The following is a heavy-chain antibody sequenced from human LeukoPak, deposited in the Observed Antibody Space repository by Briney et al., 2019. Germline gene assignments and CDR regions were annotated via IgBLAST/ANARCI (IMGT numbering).Heavy chain of an antibody. CDR3: ARDGREQWLHYFDY. CDR2: ISAYNGNT. J-gene: IGHJ4*02. D-gene: IGHD6-19*01. Sequence: GESLKISCKGSGYSFTSYWIGWVRQAPGQGLEWMGWISAYNGNTNYAQKFQGRVTITADKSTSTAYMELSSLRSEDTAIYYCARDGREQWLHYFDYWGQGTLVTVSS. CDR1: GYSFTSYW. V-gene: IGHV1-18*04.